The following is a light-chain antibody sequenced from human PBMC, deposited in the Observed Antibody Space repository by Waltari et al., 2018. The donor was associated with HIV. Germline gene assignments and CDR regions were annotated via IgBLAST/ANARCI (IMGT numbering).Light chain of an antibody. CDR2: GAS. V-gene: IGKV1-39*01. CDR1: QSVSSY. J-gene: IGKJ2*01. CDR3: QQSYSTPYT. Sequence: DIRMTQSPSCLSASVGAGVTITCRASQSVSSYLNWYQQRPGAAPKLLIYGASSLQGGVPSRISGSGSGTDFTLTITNLQPEDFAIYSCQQSYSTPYTFGQGTKVEIK.